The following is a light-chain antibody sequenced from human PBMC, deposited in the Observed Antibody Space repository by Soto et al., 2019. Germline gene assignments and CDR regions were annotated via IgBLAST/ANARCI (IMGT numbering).Light chain of an antibody. CDR1: QSISTY. V-gene: IGKV1-39*01. Sequence: DIQMTQSPSSLSASVGDRVTITCRAGQSISTYLNWYQQKPGKAPKLLIYAASRLQSGVPSRFSGSGSGTDFTLTISSLQPEDFATYFCQQTYATPPWTFGHGTKVEIK. CDR2: AAS. CDR3: QQTYATPPWT. J-gene: IGKJ1*01.